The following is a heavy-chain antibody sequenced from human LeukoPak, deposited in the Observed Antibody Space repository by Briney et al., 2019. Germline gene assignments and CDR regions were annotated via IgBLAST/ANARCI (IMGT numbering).Heavy chain of an antibody. CDR3: ARGSSNVAARNNWFDP. J-gene: IGHJ5*02. CDR2: IDTAGDT. CDR1: GFTFSNYD. D-gene: IGHD6-6*01. V-gene: IGHV3-13*01. Sequence: PGGSLRLSCAASGFTFSNYDMHWVRQPTGKGLEWVSAIDTAGDTYYLDSVKGRFTISRDNAKNSLYLQMNSLRAEDTAVYYCARGSSNVAARNNWFDPWGQGTLVTVSS.